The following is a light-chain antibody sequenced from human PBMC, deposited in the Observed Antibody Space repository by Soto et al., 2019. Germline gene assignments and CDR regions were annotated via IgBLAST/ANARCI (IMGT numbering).Light chain of an antibody. V-gene: IGKV1-5*01. CDR3: QQYNSYS. J-gene: IGKJ2*01. Sequence: DIQMTQSPSTLSASVGDRVTITCRASQSISSWLAWYQQKPGKAPKLLIYDASSLESGVPSRFSGSGSGTEFTITISSLQPDDFATYYFQQYNSYSFGQGTKLEIK. CDR1: QSISSW. CDR2: DAS.